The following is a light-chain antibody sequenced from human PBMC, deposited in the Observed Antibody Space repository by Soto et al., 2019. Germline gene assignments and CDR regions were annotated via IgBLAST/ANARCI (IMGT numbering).Light chain of an antibody. CDR3: QHYGSSWT. CDR2: GAS. V-gene: IGKV3-20*01. CDR1: QSVSSSY. J-gene: IGKJ1*01. Sequence: EIVLTQSPGTLSLSPGERATLSCMASQSVSSSYLAWYQQKPGQAPRLLIYGASSRATGIPDRFSGSGSGTDFTLTISRLEPEDFAVYYCQHYGSSWTFGQGTKVDI.